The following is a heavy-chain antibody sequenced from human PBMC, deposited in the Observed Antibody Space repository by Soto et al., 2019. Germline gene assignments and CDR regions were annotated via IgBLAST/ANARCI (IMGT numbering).Heavy chain of an antibody. D-gene: IGHD5-12*01. CDR2: MNPNSGNT. V-gene: IGHV1-8*01. J-gene: IGHJ6*02. Sequence: ASVKVSCKASGYTFTSYDINWVRQATGQGLEWMGWMNPNSGNTGYAQKFQGRVTMTRNTSISTAYMELSSLRSEDTAVYYCARVCGYDCHCGMDVWGQGTTVTVSS. CDR3: ARVCGYDCHCGMDV. CDR1: GYTFTSYD.